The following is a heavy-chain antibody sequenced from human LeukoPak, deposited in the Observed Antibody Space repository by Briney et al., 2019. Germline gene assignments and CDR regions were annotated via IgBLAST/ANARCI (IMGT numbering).Heavy chain of an antibody. V-gene: IGHV4-59*04. D-gene: IGHD6-6*01. Sequence: SETLSLTCTVSGGSISSYYWSWIRQAPGKGLEWIGSIYYSGSTFYNPSPKSRVTMSVDTSKNQFSLKLSSVTAADTAVYYCARLGLGSSRDYWGQGTLVTVSS. CDR2: IYYSGST. J-gene: IGHJ4*02. CDR3: ARLGLGSSRDY. CDR1: GGSISSYY.